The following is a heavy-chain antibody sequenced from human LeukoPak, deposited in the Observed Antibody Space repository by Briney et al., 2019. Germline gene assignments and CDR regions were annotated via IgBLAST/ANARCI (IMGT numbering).Heavy chain of an antibody. J-gene: IGHJ5*02. V-gene: IGHV1-46*01. Sequence: ASVEVSCKASGYTFTSYYMHWVRQAPGQGLEWMGIINPSGGSTSYAQKFQGRVTMTRDMSTSTVYMELSSLRSEDTAVYYCARDLEGYCSSTSCIEGGWFDPWGQGTLVTVSS. CDR2: INPSGGST. CDR1: GYTFTSYY. CDR3: ARDLEGYCSSTSCIEGGWFDP. D-gene: IGHD2-2*01.